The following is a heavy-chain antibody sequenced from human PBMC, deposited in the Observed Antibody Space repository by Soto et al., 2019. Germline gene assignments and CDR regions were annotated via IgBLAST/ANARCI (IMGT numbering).Heavy chain of an antibody. Sequence: EVQLVESGGGLVKPGGSLRLSCAASGFTFSSYTMNWVRQAPGKGLARVSSITSGNRYIYYADSVKGRLIISRDVATKSLYLQMTSLRAEDTAVYYCARDRCRGGSCYRTYAFDCWGQVTMVIVSS. CDR2: ITSGNRYI. J-gene: IGHJ3*01. V-gene: IGHV3-21*01. D-gene: IGHD2-15*01. CDR3: ARDRCRGGSCYRTYAFDC. CDR1: GFTFSSYT.